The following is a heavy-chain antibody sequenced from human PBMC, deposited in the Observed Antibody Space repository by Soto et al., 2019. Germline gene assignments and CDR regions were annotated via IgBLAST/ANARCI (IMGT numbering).Heavy chain of an antibody. CDR3: AKGGFGPQKYYYGSGSYPPVYYFDY. CDR2: ISDRGGST. V-gene: IGHV3-23*01. J-gene: IGHJ4*02. CDR1: GFTFSSYA. Sequence: HPGGTLRLSCAASGFTFSSYAMTWVRQAPGKGLEWVSAISDRGGSTYYADSVKGRFTISRDNSKNTLYLQMSSLRAEDTAVYYCAKGGFGPQKYYYGSGSYPPVYYFDYWGQGT. D-gene: IGHD3-10*01.